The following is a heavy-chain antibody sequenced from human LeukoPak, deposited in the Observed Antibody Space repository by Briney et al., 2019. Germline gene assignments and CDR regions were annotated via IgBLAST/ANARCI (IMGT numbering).Heavy chain of an antibody. CDR2: IKHSGST. CDR1: GGSFSGYY. J-gene: IGHJ6*03. Sequence: SQSLSLTCAVYGGSFSGYYWSWIRQPPGKGLERIGEIKHSGSTNSNPSLKSRVSISVDTSKNQFSLKLSSLTAADTAVYYCARGYSSGYRYYYYYYMDVWGKGTTVTVSS. CDR3: ARGYSSGYRYYYYYYMDV. D-gene: IGHD3-22*01. V-gene: IGHV4-34*01.